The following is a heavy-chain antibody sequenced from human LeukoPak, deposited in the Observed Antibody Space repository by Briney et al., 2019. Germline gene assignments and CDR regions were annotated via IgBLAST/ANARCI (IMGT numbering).Heavy chain of an antibody. CDR2: INHSGST. J-gene: IGHJ4*02. V-gene: IGHV4-34*01. CDR1: GGSFSGYY. CDR3: ARMLPGYSYGWGYFDY. D-gene: IGHD5-18*01. Sequence: SETLSLTCAVYGGSFSGYYWSWIRQPPGKGLEWIGEINHSGSTNYNPSLKSRVTISVDTSKNQFSLKLSSVPAEDTAVYYCARMLPGYSYGWGYFDYWGQGTLVTVSS.